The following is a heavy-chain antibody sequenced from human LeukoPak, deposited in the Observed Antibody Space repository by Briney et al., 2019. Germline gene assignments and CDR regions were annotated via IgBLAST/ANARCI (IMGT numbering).Heavy chain of an antibody. CDR1: GGSISSSSYY. D-gene: IGHD3-22*01. CDR3: ARTRKTYSDNNGFYSAFDY. J-gene: IGHJ4*02. CDR2: IYYSGST. V-gene: IGHV4-61*01. Sequence: PSETLSLTCTVSGGSISSSSYYWSWLRQPPGKGLEWIGYIYYSGSTNSHPSLKSRVTMSLDTSKNQFSLRLSSVTAADTALYYCARTRKTYSDNNGFYSAFDYWGQGILVTVSS.